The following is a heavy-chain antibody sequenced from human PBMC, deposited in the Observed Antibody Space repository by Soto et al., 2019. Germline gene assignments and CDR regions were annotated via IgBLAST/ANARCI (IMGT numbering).Heavy chain of an antibody. J-gene: IGHJ4*01. CDR2: ISAYNGNT. CDR3: GRGCMVRGVIWCYFDY. Sequence: ASVKVSCKASGYTFTSYGISWVRQAPGQGLEWMGWISAYNGNTNYAQKLQGRVTMTTDTSTSTAYMELRSPRSDDTAVYYWGRGCMVRGVIWCYFDYWGQGTLVTVSS. D-gene: IGHD3-10*01. V-gene: IGHV1-18*01. CDR1: GYTFTSYG.